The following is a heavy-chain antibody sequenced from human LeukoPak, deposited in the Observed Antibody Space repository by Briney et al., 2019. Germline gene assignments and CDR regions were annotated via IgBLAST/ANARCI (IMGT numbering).Heavy chain of an antibody. CDR3: TTGAAAGTNY. CDR2: IKSKTGGGTT. Sequence: GGSLRLSCAASGFTFSNAWMSWVRQAPGKGLEWVGRIKSKTGGGTTDYAAPVKGRFTISRDDSKNTLYLQMNSLKTEDTAVYYCTTGAAAGTNYWGQGTLVTVSS. V-gene: IGHV3-15*01. D-gene: IGHD6-13*01. J-gene: IGHJ4*02. CDR1: GFTFSNAW.